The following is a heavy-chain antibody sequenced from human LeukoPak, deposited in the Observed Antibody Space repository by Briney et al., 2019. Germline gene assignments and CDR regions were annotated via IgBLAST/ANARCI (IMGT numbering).Heavy chain of an antibody. Sequence: GGSLRLSCAASGFTFSSYGMHCVRQAPGKGLEWVAVISYDGSNKYYADSVKGRFTISRDNSKNTLYLQMNSLRPEDTAEYYCVKSHSCGWYSLDYWGQGTLVTVSS. CDR2: ISYDGSNK. V-gene: IGHV3-30*18. J-gene: IGHJ4*02. CDR1: GFTFSSYG. CDR3: VKSHSCGWYSLDY. D-gene: IGHD6-19*01.